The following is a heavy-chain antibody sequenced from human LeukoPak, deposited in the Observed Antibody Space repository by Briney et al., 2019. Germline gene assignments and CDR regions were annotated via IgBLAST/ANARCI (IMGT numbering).Heavy chain of an antibody. D-gene: IGHD1-26*01. CDR3: ARDPVGAIGYGMDV. J-gene: IGHJ6*02. V-gene: IGHV3-66*01. CDR2: IYSGGST. CDR1: GFTVSSNY. Sequence: PGGSLRLSCAASGFTVSSNYMSWVRQAPGKGLEWVSVIYSGGSTYYADSVKGRFSISRDTPKNTLYLQMNSLRAEDTAVYYCARDPVGAIGYGMDVWGQGTTVTVSS.